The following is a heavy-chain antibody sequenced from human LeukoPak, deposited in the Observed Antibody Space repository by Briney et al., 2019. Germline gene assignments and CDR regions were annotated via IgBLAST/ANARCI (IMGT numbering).Heavy chain of an antibody. J-gene: IGHJ4*02. D-gene: IGHD2-15*01. CDR2: INQDGSVK. CDR3: TRDIVF. Sequence: PGGSLRLSCAASGFAFSTYWMDWVRQAPGKGLERVGNINQDGSVKHYVDSVRGRFTISRDNARNSVYLQMSALRVEDTAVYYCTRDIVFWGQGSLVTASS. V-gene: IGHV3-7*01. CDR1: GFAFSTYW.